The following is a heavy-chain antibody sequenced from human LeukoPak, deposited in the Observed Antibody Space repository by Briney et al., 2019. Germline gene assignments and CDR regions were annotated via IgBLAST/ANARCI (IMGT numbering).Heavy chain of an antibody. V-gene: IGHV1-69*05. CDR3: ARDTKMATMCY. Sequence: SSVKVSCKASGGTFSSYAISWVRQAPGQGLEWIGRIIPIFGTANYAQKFQGRVTITTDESTSTAYMELSSLRSEDTAVYYCARDTKMATMCYWGQGTLVTVSS. CDR2: IIPIFGTA. D-gene: IGHD5-24*01. J-gene: IGHJ4*02. CDR1: GGTFSSYA.